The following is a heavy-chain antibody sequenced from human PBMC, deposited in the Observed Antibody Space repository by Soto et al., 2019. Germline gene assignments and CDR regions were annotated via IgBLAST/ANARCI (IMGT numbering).Heavy chain of an antibody. V-gene: IGHV4-4*02. CDR1: SGSVSNDNW. Sequence: SETLSLTCGVSSGSVSNDNWWRWVRQSPGKGLEWIGEVHYYGGTNYNPSLESRVTISVDTSRNKFSLRLNSVTAADTAIYYCTKNSAYALDYWGQGTRVTVS. CDR2: VHYYGGT. CDR3: TKNSAYALDY. J-gene: IGHJ1*01. D-gene: IGHD3-16*01.